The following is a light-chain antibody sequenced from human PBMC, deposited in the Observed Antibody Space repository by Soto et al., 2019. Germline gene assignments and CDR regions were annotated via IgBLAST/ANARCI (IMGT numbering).Light chain of an antibody. Sequence: NFMLTQPHSVSESPGKTVTISCTRSSGSIASNYVQWYQQRPGSAPTTVIYEANQRPSGVPDRFSGSIDSSSNSASLTISGLKTEDEADYYCQSNDSSNHGRVFGGGTKVTVL. CDR3: QSNDSSNHGRV. V-gene: IGLV6-57*04. J-gene: IGLJ3*02. CDR1: SGSIASNY. CDR2: EAN.